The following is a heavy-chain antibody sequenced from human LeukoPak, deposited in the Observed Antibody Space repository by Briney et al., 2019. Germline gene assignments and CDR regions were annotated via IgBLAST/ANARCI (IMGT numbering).Heavy chain of an antibody. CDR1: AFTFSTYS. CDR2: ISSNSRTI. V-gene: IGHV3-48*01. J-gene: IGHJ6*03. Sequence: PGGSLRLSCAASAFTFSTYSMNWVRQAPGKGLEWVSYISSNSRTIYNADSVKGRFTISRDNAKDSLYLQMNSLRVEDTAVYYCARMTTVTTAAYYYFTDVWGKGTTVTVSS. CDR3: ARMTTVTTAAYYYFTDV. D-gene: IGHD4-11*01.